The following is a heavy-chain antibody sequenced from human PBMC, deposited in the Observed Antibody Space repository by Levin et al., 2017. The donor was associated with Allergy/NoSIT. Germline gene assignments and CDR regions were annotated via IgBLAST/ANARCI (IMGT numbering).Heavy chain of an antibody. Sequence: GGSLRLSCAASGFSLSTHSMNWVRQSPGKGLEWVSSISSTSSYIYYAHSVKGRFTISRDNDKNSLYLQMDSLRGEDTAVYYCARDRGNAWYLGAFDIWGQGTVVTVSS. CDR2: ISSTSSYI. V-gene: IGHV3-21*01. D-gene: IGHD6-19*01. CDR3: ARDRGNAWYLGAFDI. J-gene: IGHJ3*02. CDR1: GFSLSTHS.